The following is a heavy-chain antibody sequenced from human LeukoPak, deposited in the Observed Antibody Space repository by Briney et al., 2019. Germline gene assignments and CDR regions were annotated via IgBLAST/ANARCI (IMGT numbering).Heavy chain of an antibody. D-gene: IGHD3-3*01. CDR3: ARPQSGYTYDAFDI. Sequence: GESLKISCKGSGYNFTNYWIGWVRQMPGKGLEWMGIIYPGDSDTRYSPSFQGQVTISADKSISTAYLQWSSLRASDTAMYYCARPQSGYTYDAFDIWGQGTMVTVSS. J-gene: IGHJ3*02. CDR2: IYPGDSDT. V-gene: IGHV5-51*01. CDR1: GYNFTNYW.